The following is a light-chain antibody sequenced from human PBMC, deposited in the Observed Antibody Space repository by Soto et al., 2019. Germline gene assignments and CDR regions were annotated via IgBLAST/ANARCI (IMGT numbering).Light chain of an antibody. Sequence: QSALTQPPSASGSPGQSVTISCTGTSSDVGAYKYVSWSQQYPGKAPKLMIYEVTKRQSGVPDRFSGSKSGNTDSLTVSGLQAEDEADYYCTSYVGNDIWVFGGGTKLTVL. CDR1: SSDVGAYKY. V-gene: IGLV2-8*01. CDR2: EVT. CDR3: TSYVGNDIWV. J-gene: IGLJ3*02.